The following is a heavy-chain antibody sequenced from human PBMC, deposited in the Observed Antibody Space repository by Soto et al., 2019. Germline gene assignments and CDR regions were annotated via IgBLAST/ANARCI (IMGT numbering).Heavy chain of an antibody. Sequence: QVQLVQSGAEVKKPGSSVKVSCKASGGTFSSYTISWVRQAPGQGLEWMGRIIPILGIANYAQKFQGRVTITEDKSTSTAYRELSSLRSEDTAVYYCARESIAAAGTGWFDPWGQGTLVTVSS. J-gene: IGHJ5*02. CDR1: GGTFSSYT. V-gene: IGHV1-69*08. CDR2: IIPILGIA. CDR3: ARESIAAAGTGWFDP. D-gene: IGHD6-13*01.